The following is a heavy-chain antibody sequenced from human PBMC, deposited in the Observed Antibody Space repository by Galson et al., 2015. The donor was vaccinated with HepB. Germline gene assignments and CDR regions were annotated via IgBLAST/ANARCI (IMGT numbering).Heavy chain of an antibody. J-gene: IGHJ4*02. CDR3: ATVGRRREGGYSYGL. CDR1: GGSFSGYY. CDR2: INHSGST. D-gene: IGHD5-18*01. Sequence: ETLSLTCAVYGGSFSGYYWSWIRQPPGKGLEWIGEINHSGSTNYNPSLKSRVTISVDTSENQFSLKLSSVTAADTALYYCATVGRRREGGYSYGLWGQGTLVTVSS. V-gene: IGHV4-34*01.